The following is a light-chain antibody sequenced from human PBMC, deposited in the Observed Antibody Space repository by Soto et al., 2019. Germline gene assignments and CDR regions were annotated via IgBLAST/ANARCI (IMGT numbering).Light chain of an antibody. CDR3: QKCNSSPLT. V-gene: IGKV1-27*01. CDR1: QDIRNY. J-gene: IGKJ4*01. CDR2: AAS. Sequence: DIQMTQSPFSLSASVGDRVTITCRASQDIRNYLAWYQQKPGKVPKLLIYAASTLQSGVPSRFSGSGSGTDFTLTISSLQPEDVATYYCQKCNSSPLTFGGGTKVEIK.